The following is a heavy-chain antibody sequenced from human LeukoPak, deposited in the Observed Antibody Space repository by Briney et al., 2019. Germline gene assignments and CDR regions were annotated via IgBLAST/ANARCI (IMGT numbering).Heavy chain of an antibody. J-gene: IGHJ3*02. V-gene: IGHV3-11*06. CDR2: ISSSSSYT. CDR1: GFTFSDYY. D-gene: IGHD2-15*01. Sequence: PGGSLRLSCAASGFTFSDYYMSWIRQAPGKGLEWVSYISSSSSYTNYADSVKGRFTISRDNAKNSLYLQMNSLRAEDTAVYYCARVVRIKFCSGGNCRDAFDIWGQGTMVTVSS. CDR3: ARVVRIKFCSGGNCRDAFDI.